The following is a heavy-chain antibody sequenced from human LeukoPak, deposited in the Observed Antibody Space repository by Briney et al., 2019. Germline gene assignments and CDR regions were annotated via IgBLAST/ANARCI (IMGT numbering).Heavy chain of an antibody. CDR1: GINFGYYG. CDR2: ISYDGNKK. D-gene: IGHD5-18*01. CDR3: ARIGYSYGAYYYYYGMDV. J-gene: IGHJ6*02. V-gene: IGHV3-30*03. Sequence: PGGSLRLSCEASGINFGYYGVHWVRQAPGKGLQWLAVISYDGNKKSYVDSVNGRFTISRDNSKNTVYLQMSTLRIEDTAVYYCARIGYSYGAYYYYYGMDVWGQGTTVTVSS.